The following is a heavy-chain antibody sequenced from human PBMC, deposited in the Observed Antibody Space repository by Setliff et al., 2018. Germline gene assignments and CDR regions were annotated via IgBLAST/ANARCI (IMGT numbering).Heavy chain of an antibody. D-gene: IGHD3-3*01. V-gene: IGHV4-61*09. Sequence: PSETLSLTCTVSGDSISSGSYYWTWIRQPAGKGLEWIGHFHTGGSTNYNRSLRSRVSISVDTSKNQFSLKLSSVTAADTATYYCARAGPTVTSFRVLVISWWDPWGQGSLVTVSS. CDR2: FHTGGST. CDR1: GDSISSGSYY. CDR3: ARAGPTVTSFRVLVISWWDP. J-gene: IGHJ5*02.